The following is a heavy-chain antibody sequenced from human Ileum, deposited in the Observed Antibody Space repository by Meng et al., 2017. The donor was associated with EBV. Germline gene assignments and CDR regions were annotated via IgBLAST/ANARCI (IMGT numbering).Heavy chain of an antibody. CDR1: GFSLNTGGMA. J-gene: IGHJ4*02. CDR2: IYWGDDK. Sequence: QITLKESGPTLVKPTQTLTLTCTFSGFSLNTGGMAVSWIRQPPGKALEWLALIYWGDDKRYSPSLKTRLTITKDTSKNQVVLTMTNMDPVDTATYYCARRSFAAGSPDYWGQGTLVTVSS. CDR3: ARRSFAAGSPDY. D-gene: IGHD3-10*01. V-gene: IGHV2-5*02.